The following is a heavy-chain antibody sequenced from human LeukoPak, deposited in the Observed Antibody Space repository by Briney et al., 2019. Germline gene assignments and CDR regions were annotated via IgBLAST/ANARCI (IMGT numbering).Heavy chain of an antibody. V-gene: IGHV3-7*01. D-gene: IGHD2-15*01. Sequence: GGSLRLSCAAAGFTFTNYWMSWVRQAPGKGLEWVANIKGEGSEIYYVDSVKGRFSISRDNAKNSLYLQMNSLRAEDTAVYYCARDGSSFDYWGQGAMVTVSS. J-gene: IGHJ4*02. CDR3: ARDGSSFDY. CDR1: GFTFTNYW. CDR2: IKGEGSEI.